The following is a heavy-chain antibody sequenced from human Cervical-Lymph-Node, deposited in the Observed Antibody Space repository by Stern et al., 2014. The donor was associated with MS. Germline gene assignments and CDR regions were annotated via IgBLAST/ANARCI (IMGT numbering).Heavy chain of an antibody. CDR3: ARVGRGYISGYSFDY. CDR2: IHNGGAT. D-gene: IGHD5-18*01. Sequence: VQLVQSGGGLIQPGGSLRLSCAASGFTVSSSYMSWVRQAPGKGLAWVSAIHNGGATYYADSVKGRFTISRDNSKNTLYFQMSSLRAEDTAVYYCARVGRGYISGYSFDYWAQGTLVTVSS. CDR1: GFTVSSSY. J-gene: IGHJ4*02. V-gene: IGHV3-53*01.